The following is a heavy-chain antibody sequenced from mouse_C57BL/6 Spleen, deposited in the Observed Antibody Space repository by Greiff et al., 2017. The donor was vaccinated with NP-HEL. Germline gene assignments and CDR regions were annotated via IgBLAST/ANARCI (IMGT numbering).Heavy chain of an antibody. V-gene: IGHV1-64*01. D-gene: IGHD1-1*01. CDR1: GYTFTSYW. Sequence: QVQLQQPGAELVKPGASVKLSCKASGYTFTSYWMHWVKQRPGQGLEWIGMIHPNSGSTNYNEKFKSKATLTVDKSSSTAYMQLSSLTSEDSAVYYCARDLITTVVATDWYFDVWGTGTTVTVSS. J-gene: IGHJ1*03. CDR2: IHPNSGST. CDR3: ARDLITTVVATDWYFDV.